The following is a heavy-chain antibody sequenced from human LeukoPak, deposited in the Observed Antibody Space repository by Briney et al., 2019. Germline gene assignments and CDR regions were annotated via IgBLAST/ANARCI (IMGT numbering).Heavy chain of an antibody. V-gene: IGHV3-30*02. J-gene: IGHJ4*02. CDR2: IRYDGRNK. CDR1: GFTFSSNG. Sequence: PGGSLRLSCAASGFTFSSNGMHWVRQAPGKGLEWVAFIRYDGRNKYYGDSVKGRFTISRDNSQNTLFLQMNSLRVEDTAVYYCATDHRDNYGSFFPYWGRGLLVTVSS. D-gene: IGHD5-18*01. CDR3: ATDHRDNYGSFFPY.